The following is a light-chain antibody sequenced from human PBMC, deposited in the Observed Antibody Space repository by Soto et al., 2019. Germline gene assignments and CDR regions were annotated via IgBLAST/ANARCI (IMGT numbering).Light chain of an antibody. Sequence: QSALTQPRSVSGSPGQSVTITCTGISSDVGGYDYVSWCQQHPGKAPKLIIYDVTKRPSGVPDRFSGSKSGITASLTISGLQAEDEADYYCSSYAGSYTWVFGGGTKLTVL. V-gene: IGLV2-11*01. J-gene: IGLJ2*01. CDR2: DVT. CDR3: SSYAGSYTWV. CDR1: SSDVGGYDY.